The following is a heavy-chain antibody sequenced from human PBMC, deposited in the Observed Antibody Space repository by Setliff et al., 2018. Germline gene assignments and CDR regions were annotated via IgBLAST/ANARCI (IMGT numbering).Heavy chain of an antibody. CDR1: GFAFDSYA. Sequence: PGGSLRLSCAASGFAFDSYAMHWVRQAPGKGLEWVAIIFHDGRDIYYGDSVQGRFAISRDNSKNTLYLQMNSLRSDDTAVYYCAGVHWTTNWFLHYWGQGTLVNVSS. CDR3: AGVHWTTNWFLHY. D-gene: IGHD7-27*01. J-gene: IGHJ4*01. CDR2: IFHDGRDI. V-gene: IGHV3-30*03.